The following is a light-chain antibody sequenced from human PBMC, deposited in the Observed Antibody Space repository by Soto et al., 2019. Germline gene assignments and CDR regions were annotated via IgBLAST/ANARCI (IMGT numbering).Light chain of an antibody. CDR3: QQYNRSPPYT. J-gene: IGKJ2*01. CDR2: AAS. CDR1: QAINNY. Sequence: DIRMTQSPSSLSASVRDRVTITCRASQAINNYLAWFQQKPGKAPKSLIYAASSLQSGVPSKFIGSGSATDFTLTISSLQPEDFATYYCQQYNRSPPYTFGQGTKLEIK. V-gene: IGKV1-16*02.